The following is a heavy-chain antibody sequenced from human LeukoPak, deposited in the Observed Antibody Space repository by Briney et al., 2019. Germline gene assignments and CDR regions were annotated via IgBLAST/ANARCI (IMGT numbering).Heavy chain of an antibody. CDR2: INHSGST. V-gene: IGHV4-34*01. J-gene: IGHJ6*02. Sequence: SETLSLTCAVFGGSFSDYYWTWIRQPPGKGLEWIGEINHSGSTIYNPSLQSRVTISVDTSKNQFSLKLSSVTAADTAAYYCARGGLMITFGGVMLPGGIYGMDVWGQGTTVTVSS. CDR3: ARGGLMITFGGVMLPGGIYGMDV. D-gene: IGHD3-16*01. CDR1: GGSFSDYY.